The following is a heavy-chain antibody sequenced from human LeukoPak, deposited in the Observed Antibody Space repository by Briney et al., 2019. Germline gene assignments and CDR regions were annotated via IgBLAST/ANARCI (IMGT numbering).Heavy chain of an antibody. V-gene: IGHV3-30*02. D-gene: IGHD2-2*01. CDR2: IRNDGSTT. CDR1: GFIFNNHG. CDR3: ARDRCSSVACYPGRLAMDV. Sequence: PGGSLRLSCAASGFIFNNHGIHWVRQAPGKGLDWVTFIRNDGSTTSFADSAKGRFTISRDDSENTVYLQMNSLRPDDTGVYYCARDRCSSVACYPGRLAMDVWGRGTTVIVSS. J-gene: IGHJ6*03.